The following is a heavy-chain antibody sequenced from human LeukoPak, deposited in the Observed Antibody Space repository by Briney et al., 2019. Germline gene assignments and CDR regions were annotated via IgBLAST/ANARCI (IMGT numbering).Heavy chain of an antibody. CDR3: ARVKYCGGDCYPFDY. J-gene: IGHJ4*02. V-gene: IGHV4-59*01. CDR2: IYYTGST. Sequence: PSETLSLTCTVSGGSFSSYYWSWIRQPPGKGLEGMGYIYYTGSTNYNPSLKSRVTISVDTSKNQFSLKLRSVTAADTAFYYCARVKYCGGDCYPFDYWGQGTLVTVSS. D-gene: IGHD2-21*01. CDR1: GGSFSSYY.